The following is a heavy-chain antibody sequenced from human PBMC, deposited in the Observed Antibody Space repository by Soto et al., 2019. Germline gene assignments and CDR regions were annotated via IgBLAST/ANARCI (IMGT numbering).Heavy chain of an antibody. CDR3: AKEGSRRVVPAASYYYYYGMDV. Sequence: GGSLRLSCAASGFTFDDYAMHWVRQAPGKGLEWVSGISWNSGSIGYADSVKGRFTISRDNAKNSLYLQMNSLRAEDTALYYCAKEGSRRVVPAASYYYYYGMDVWGQGTTVTVSS. D-gene: IGHD2-2*01. J-gene: IGHJ6*02. V-gene: IGHV3-9*01. CDR1: GFTFDDYA. CDR2: ISWNSGSI.